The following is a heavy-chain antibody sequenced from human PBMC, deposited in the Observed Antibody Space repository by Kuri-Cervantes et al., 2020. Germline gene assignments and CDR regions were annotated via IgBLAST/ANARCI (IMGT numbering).Heavy chain of an antibody. Sequence: ASVKVSCKASGYTFTSYGISWVRQAPGQGLEWMGWMNPNSGNTGYAQTFQGRVTMTRNTSISTAYMELSSLRSEDTAVYYCARGRYCGCDCYYYYYYGMDVWGQGTTVTVSS. CDR1: GYTFTSYG. D-gene: IGHD2-21*02. V-gene: IGHV1-8*02. CDR2: MNPNSGNT. CDR3: ARGRYCGCDCYYYYYYGMDV. J-gene: IGHJ6*02.